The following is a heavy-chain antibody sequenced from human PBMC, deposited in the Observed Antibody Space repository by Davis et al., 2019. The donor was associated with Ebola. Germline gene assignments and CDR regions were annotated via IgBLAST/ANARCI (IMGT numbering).Heavy chain of an antibody. Sequence: ASVKVSCKASGYTFTSYGISWVRQAPGQGLEWMGWINPNSGGTNYAQKFQGRVTMTRDTSISTAYMELSRLRSDDTAVYYCARDRFVVPAASRVDYYYGMDVWGQGTTVTVSS. CDR1: GYTFTSYG. D-gene: IGHD2-2*01. J-gene: IGHJ6*02. CDR3: ARDRFVVPAASRVDYYYGMDV. CDR2: INPNSGGT. V-gene: IGHV1-2*02.